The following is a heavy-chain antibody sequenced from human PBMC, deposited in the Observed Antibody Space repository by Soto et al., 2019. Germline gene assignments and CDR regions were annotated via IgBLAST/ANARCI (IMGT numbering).Heavy chain of an antibody. CDR2: IIPIYGTT. V-gene: IGHV1-69*01. J-gene: IGHJ5*02. CDR1: GDTFSNYA. D-gene: IGHD2-15*01. Sequence: QVQLVQSGAEVKKPGSSVKVSCKASGDTFSNYAVSWVRQAPGQGLEWMGGIIPIYGTTNYAQNFQDRVTITADESTSTAYMELSSLRSEDTAVYYCARDLGGCSAGSCRYNGFDPWGQGTLVTVSS. CDR3: ARDLGGCSAGSCRYNGFDP.